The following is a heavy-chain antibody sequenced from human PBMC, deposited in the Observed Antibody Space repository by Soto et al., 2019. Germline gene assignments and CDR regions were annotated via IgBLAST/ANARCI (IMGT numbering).Heavy chain of an antibody. CDR3: AKGILSATFAPYAMDV. Sequence: QVQLVESGGGVVQPGTSLRLSCAASGFPFNNYAMHWVRQRPGKGLDWVAVISYDGSNSYYSDSVKGRFTVSRDRSKNTLSLQMNRLRVEDTAVYYCAKGILSATFAPYAMDVWGHGTRVTVSS. J-gene: IGHJ6*02. D-gene: IGHD3-16*01. CDR2: ISYDGSNS. CDR1: GFPFNNYA. V-gene: IGHV3-30*18.